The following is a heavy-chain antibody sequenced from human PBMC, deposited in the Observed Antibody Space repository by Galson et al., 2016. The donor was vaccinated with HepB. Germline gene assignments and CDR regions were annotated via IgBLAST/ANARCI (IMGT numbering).Heavy chain of an antibody. J-gene: IGHJ4*02. D-gene: IGHD4-23*01. CDR3: ARKSYDDGNSLAQYYFDY. V-gene: IGHV3-48*02. CDR1: GFTFSIYS. Sequence: SLRLSCAVSGFTFSIYSMDWVRQAPGKGLEWVSYITSNNSTIYYADSVKGRFTISRDNAKNTLYLQMNSLRDEDTAVYYCARKSYDDGNSLAQYYFDYWGQGTLVTVSS. CDR2: ITSNNSTI.